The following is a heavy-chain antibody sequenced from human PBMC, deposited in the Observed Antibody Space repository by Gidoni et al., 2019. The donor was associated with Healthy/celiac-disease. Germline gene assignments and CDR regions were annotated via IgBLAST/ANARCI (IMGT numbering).Heavy chain of an antibody. CDR1: GFTFSSYS. V-gene: IGHV3-21*01. J-gene: IGHJ4*02. CDR3: ARERGPGARGYYYFDY. CDR2: ISSSSSYI. D-gene: IGHD3-22*01. Sequence: EVQLVESGGGLVKPGGSLRLSCAASGFTFSSYSMNWVRQAPGKGLEWVSSISSSSSYIYYADSVKGRFTISRDNAKNSLYLQMNSLRAEDTAVYYCARERGPGARGYYYFDYWGQGTLVTVSS.